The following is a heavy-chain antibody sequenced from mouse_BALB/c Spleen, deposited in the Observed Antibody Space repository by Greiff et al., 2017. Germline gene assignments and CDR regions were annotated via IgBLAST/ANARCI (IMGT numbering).Heavy chain of an antibody. Sequence: EVMLVESGGGLVQPGGSLRLSCATSGFTFTDYYMSWVRQPPGKALEWLGFIRNKANGYTTEYSASVKGRFTISRDNSQSILYLQMNTLRAEDSATYYCARDMNYYFDYWGQGTTLTVSS. CDR2: IRNKANGYTT. CDR1: GFTFTDYY. V-gene: IGHV7-3*02. CDR3: ARDMNYYFDY. J-gene: IGHJ2*01.